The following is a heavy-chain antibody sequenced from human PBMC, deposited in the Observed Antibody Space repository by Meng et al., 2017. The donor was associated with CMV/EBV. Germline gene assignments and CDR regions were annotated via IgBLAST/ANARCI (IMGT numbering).Heavy chain of an antibody. V-gene: IGHV3-48*04. CDR3: ARVTMGIRLGDTSGLDY. CDR1: GFTFSSYS. D-gene: IGHD3-16*01. J-gene: IGHJ4*02. CDR2: ISSSSSTI. Sequence: GGSLRFSCAASGFTFSSYSMNWVRQAPGKGLEWVSYISSSSSTIYYADSVKGRFTISRDNAKNSLYLQMNSLRAEDTAVYYCARVTMGIRLGDTSGLDYWGQGTLVTVSS.